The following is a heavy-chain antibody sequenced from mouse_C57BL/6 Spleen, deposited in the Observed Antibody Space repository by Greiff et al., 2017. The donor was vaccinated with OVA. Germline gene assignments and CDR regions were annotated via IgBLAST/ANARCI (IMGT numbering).Heavy chain of an antibody. J-gene: IGHJ4*01. CDR2: IYPGDGDT. CDR3: ARAHYGAMDY. V-gene: IGHV1-82*01. D-gene: IGHD1-1*02. Sequence: VQLQQSGPELVKPGASVKISCKASGYAFSSSWMNWVKQRPGKGLEWIGRIYPGDGDTNYNGKFKGKATLTADKSSSTAYMQLSSLTSEDSAVYFCARAHYGAMDYWGQGTSVTVSA. CDR1: GYAFSSSW.